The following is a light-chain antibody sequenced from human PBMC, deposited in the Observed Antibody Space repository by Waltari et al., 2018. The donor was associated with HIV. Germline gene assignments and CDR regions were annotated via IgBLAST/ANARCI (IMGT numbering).Light chain of an antibody. CDR3: QEYNSIAGYT. J-gene: IGKJ2*01. CDR1: QGIVRW. Sequence: DIQMSQSPSTLSSSVGNRVNVTWRASQGIVRWLAWYQQKPGRAPKLLIYKASSLESWVPSRFSGSGSGTEFTLSISSLQPDDFATYYCQEYNSIAGYTYGQGTKLEVK. V-gene: IGKV1-5*03. CDR2: KAS.